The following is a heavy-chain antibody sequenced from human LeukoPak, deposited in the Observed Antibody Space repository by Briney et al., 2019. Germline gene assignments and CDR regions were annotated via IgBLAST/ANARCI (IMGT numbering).Heavy chain of an antibody. CDR1: GDSITSTSYY. Sequence: SETLSLTCTVSGDSITSTSYYWGWIRQPPGKGLEWIGSIYFSGSTYYNPSLKSRVTISVDTSKNQFSLKLSSVTAADTAVYYCAREAYDFWSGEEINWFDPWGQGTLVTVSS. V-gene: IGHV4-39*02. D-gene: IGHD3-3*01. CDR3: AREAYDFWSGEEINWFDP. CDR2: IYFSGST. J-gene: IGHJ5*02.